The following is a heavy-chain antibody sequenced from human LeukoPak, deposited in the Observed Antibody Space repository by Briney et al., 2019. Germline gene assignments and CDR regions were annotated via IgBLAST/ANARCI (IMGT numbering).Heavy chain of an antibody. Sequence: GGSLRLSCAASGFTFSSYWMHWVRQDPVKGLLWVSRINGDGSSTDYADSEKGRFTISRDNAKNTVYLQMNSREGEDTAVYYCVRGYSSGYRLDYWGQGTLVTVSS. CDR3: VRGYSSGYRLDY. J-gene: IGHJ4*02. D-gene: IGHD3-22*01. CDR1: GFTFSSYW. CDR2: INGDGSST. V-gene: IGHV3-74*01.